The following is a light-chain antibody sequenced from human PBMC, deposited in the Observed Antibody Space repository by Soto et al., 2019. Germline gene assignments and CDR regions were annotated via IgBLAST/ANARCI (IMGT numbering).Light chain of an antibody. CDR1: QSVSSSY. CDR2: GAS. J-gene: IGKJ1*01. CDR3: QQYGSSYPWT. V-gene: IGKV3-20*01. Sequence: EIVLTQSPGTLSLSPGERATLSCRASQSVSSSYLAWYQQKPGQAPRLLIYGASSRATGIPDRFSGSGSRTDFTLTIRRLEPEDFAVYYCQQYGSSYPWTFGQGTKVDIK.